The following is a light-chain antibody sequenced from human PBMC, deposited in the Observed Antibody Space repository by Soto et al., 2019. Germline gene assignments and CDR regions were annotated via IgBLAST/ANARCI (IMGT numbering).Light chain of an antibody. CDR1: QSVRGSY. J-gene: IGKJ2*01. CDR2: GAS. CDR3: QQCGSSPYT. V-gene: IGKV3-20*01. Sequence: IVLTQSPGTLSLSPGERATLYCRASQSVRGSYLAWYQQKPGQPPRLLIYGASSRAAGIPDRFSGSGSGTDVTLTISRLEPEDFAVYHCQQCGSSPYTFGQGTKLEIK.